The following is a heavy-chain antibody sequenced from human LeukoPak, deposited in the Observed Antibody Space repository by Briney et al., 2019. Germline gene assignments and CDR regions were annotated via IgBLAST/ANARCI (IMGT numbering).Heavy chain of an antibody. V-gene: IGHV7-4-1*02. CDR1: GYTWTSYA. CDR2: VNTNTSIP. Sequence: GASVNVSFKASGYTWTSYAMNWVRQPPAQGLEWVGCVNTNTSIPTYYQAFTGRLVFSLDTSVSTAYLQISSLETEDTTVYYCSRVLGGLNLGMAVWGKGKTVTASS. CDR3: SRVLGGLNLGMAV. D-gene: IGHD3-16*01. J-gene: IGHJ6*03.